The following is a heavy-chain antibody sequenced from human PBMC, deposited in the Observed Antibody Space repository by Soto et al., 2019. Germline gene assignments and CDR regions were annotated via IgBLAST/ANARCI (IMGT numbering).Heavy chain of an antibody. J-gene: IGHJ6*02. CDR3: AKDLEGYCSGGSCYYYYGMDV. Sequence: QAQLVESGGGVVQPGRSLRLSCAASGFTFSSYGMHWVRQAPGKGLEWVAVISYDGSNKYYADSVKGRFTISRDNSKNTLYLQMNSLRAEDTAVYYCAKDLEGYCSGGSCYYYYGMDVWGQGTTVTVSS. V-gene: IGHV3-30*18. CDR2: ISYDGSNK. CDR1: GFTFSSYG. D-gene: IGHD2-15*01.